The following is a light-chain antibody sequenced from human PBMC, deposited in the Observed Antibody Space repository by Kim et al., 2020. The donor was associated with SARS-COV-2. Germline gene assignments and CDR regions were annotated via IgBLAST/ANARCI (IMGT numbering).Light chain of an antibody. CDR3: QAWDSSTVV. J-gene: IGLJ2*01. Sequence: SYELTQPPSVSVSPGQTASITCSGDKLGDKYACWYQQKPGQSPVLVIYQDSKRPSGIPERFSGSNSGNTATLTISGTQAMDEADYYCQAWDSSTVVFDGGTQLTFL. V-gene: IGLV3-1*01. CDR2: QDS. CDR1: KLGDKY.